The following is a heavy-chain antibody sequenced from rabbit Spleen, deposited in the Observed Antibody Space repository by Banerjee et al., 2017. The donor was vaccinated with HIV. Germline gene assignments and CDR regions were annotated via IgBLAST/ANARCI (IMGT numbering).Heavy chain of an antibody. CDR3: TRDDGSGHYIDGYFNL. CDR1: GFSFSSGYD. J-gene: IGHJ4*01. D-gene: IGHD1-1*01. V-gene: IGHV1S45*01. Sequence: QEQLVESGGGLVKPGASLTLTCTASGFSFSSGYDMSWVRQAPGKGLEWIGFIYTGNGKNYYASWAKGRFTISKTSSTTVTLQMTSLTAADTATYFCTRDDGSGHYIDGYFNLWGPGTLVTVS. CDR2: IYTGNGKN.